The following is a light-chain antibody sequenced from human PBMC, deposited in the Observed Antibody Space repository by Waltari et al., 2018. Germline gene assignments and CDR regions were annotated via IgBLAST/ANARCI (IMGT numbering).Light chain of an antibody. CDR2: TND. CDR3: AAGDDSLSGFV. CDR1: RSNIGSNA. V-gene: IGLV1-44*01. J-gene: IGLJ1*01. Sequence: QSVLTQPPSASGTPGQRVTISCSGSRSNIGSNAVNWYQQVPGTAPNLLLYTNDRQPPGVPDRFSGSKAGTSASLAISGLQSEDEAGYYCAAGDDSLSGFVFGTGTKVTVL.